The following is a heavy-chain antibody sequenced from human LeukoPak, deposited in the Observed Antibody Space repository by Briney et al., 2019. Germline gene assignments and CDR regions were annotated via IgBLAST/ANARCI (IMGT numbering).Heavy chain of an antibody. D-gene: IGHD3-3*01. J-gene: IGHJ4*02. CDR1: GFTFSSYA. V-gene: IGHV3-23*01. CDR2: SSGSGGST. CDR3: TRDFDFSSAI. Sequence: GGSLRLSCAASGFTFSSYAVSWVRQAAGKGLEWVSASSGSGGSTYYADSVKGRLTISRDNSKNTLYLQMNSLRAEDTAVYYCTRDFDFSSAIWGQGTLVTVSS.